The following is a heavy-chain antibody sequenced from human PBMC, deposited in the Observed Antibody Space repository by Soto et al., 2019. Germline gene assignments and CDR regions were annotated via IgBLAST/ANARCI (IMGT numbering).Heavy chain of an antibody. CDR3: ARDGGLSYQLLSHSFDY. J-gene: IGHJ4*02. CDR1: GFTFSSYS. V-gene: IGHV3-21*01. CDR2: ISSSSSYI. D-gene: IGHD2-2*01. Sequence: GGSLRLSCAASGFTFSSYSMNWVRQAPGKGLEWVSSISSSSSYIYYADSVKGRFTISRDNAKNSLYLQMNSLRAEDTAVYYCARDGGLSYQLLSHSFDYWGQGTLVTVSS.